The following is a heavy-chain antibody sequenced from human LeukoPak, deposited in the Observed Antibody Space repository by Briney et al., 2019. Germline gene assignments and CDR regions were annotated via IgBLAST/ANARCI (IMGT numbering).Heavy chain of an antibody. D-gene: IGHD4-23*01. CDR1: GLTFTNHG. V-gene: IGHV3-30*02. CDR2: VRNDGFDT. J-gene: IGHJ4*02. Sequence: GGSPRLSCVTSGLTFTNHGFHWLRQAADEGLEWVAFVRNDGFDTYHSNSVKGRFSISRDDSKNTVYLQMNSLRAEDTALYYCARDRGKDYFGDWGQGTQVTVSS. CDR3: ARDRGKDYFGD.